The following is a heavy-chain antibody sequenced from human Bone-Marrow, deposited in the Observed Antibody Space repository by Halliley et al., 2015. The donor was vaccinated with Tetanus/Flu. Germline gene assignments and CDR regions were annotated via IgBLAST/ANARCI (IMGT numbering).Heavy chain of an antibody. J-gene: IGHJ3*02. Sequence: TLSLTCSVSGASMFPYYWSWIRQPPGKGLEWIGYIYYSGNTNYNPSLKTRVTLSVDTSKKQFSLKLTSVTAADTADYYCARHCSGNSCYTDAFDIWGQGTVVTVSS. CDR1: GASMFPYY. CDR3: ARHCSGNSCYTDAFDI. D-gene: IGHD2-15*01. CDR2: IYYSGNT. V-gene: IGHV4-59*08.